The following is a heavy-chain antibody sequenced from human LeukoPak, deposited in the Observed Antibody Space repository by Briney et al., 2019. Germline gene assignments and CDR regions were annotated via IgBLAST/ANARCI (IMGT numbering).Heavy chain of an antibody. CDR1: GFTFSSYW. D-gene: IGHD3-22*01. CDR2: INSDGSST. J-gene: IGHJ6*03. CDR3: ARLYYDSKGPYYMDV. Sequence: GGSLRLSCAASGFTFSSYWMHWVRQAPGKGLVWVSRINSDGSSTSYADSVKGRFTISRDNAKNTLYLQMNSLRAEDTAVYYCARLYYDSKGPYYMDVWGKGTTVTVSS. V-gene: IGHV3-74*01.